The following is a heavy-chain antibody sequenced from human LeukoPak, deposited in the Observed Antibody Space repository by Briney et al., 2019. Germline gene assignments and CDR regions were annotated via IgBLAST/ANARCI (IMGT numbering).Heavy chain of an antibody. CDR2: ISSSGTTI. J-gene: IGHJ4*02. D-gene: IGHD2-2*01. CDR1: GFTFSIYE. CDR3: ASEGYCSTISCYDFDY. V-gene: IGHV3-48*03. Sequence: GGSLRLTCAASGFTFSIYEMNWVRQAPGKGLEWVSFISSSGTTIYYADSVKGRFTISRDNAKNSLYLQMNSLRAEDTAVYYCASEGYCSTISCYDFDYWGQGTLVTVSS.